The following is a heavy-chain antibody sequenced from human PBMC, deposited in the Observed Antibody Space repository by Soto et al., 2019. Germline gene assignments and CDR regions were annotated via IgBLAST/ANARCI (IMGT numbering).Heavy chain of an antibody. CDR1: GFTVSSKY. CDR3: AREAPMDV. J-gene: IGHJ6*02. V-gene: IGHV3-53*02. CDR2: IWSAGLI. Sequence: DVQLVETGGELIQPWVSLRLSCAAYGFTVSSKYMSWVRQAPGKGMEWISVIWSAGLIYYADSVRGRFTISRDISKNILYLEMTSLRADDTAVYYCAREAPMDVWGQGTTVTVSS.